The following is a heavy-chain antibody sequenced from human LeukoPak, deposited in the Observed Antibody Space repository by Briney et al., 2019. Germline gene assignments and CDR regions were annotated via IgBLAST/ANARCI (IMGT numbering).Heavy chain of an antibody. D-gene: IGHD1-14*01. CDR1: GFTFSNYA. V-gene: IGHV3-30*18. CDR2: ISFDGSEQ. CDR3: AKVFVLMRGTPENWFDP. Sequence: PGGSLRLSCAASGFTFSNYAMHWVRQAPGKGLEWVAVISFDGSEQYYADSVRGRFTISRDNSKNTPYLQMGSLRVEDTALYFCAKVFVLMRGTPENWFDPWGQGTLVTVSS. J-gene: IGHJ5*02.